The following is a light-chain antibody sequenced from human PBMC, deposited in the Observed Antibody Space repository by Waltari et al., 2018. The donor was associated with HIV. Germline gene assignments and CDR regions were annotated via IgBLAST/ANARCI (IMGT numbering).Light chain of an antibody. CDR3: DSRDSTGNHAI. V-gene: IGLV3-19*01. CDR2: GNN. Sequence: SFELAQDPAVSVALGQTVRITCQGDNLRNYYAAWYQQKPGRAPVLVIYGNNNRATGIPDRFSASRSGNTGSLTITGAQAEDGADYYCDSRDSTGNHAIFGGGTKVTVL. CDR1: NLRNYY. J-gene: IGLJ2*01.